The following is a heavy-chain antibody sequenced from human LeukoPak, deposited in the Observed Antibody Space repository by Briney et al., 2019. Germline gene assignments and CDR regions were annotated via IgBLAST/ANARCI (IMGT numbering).Heavy chain of an antibody. CDR2: ISAYNGNT. Sequence: ASVKVSCKASGYTFVSYGISWVRQAPGQGLEWMGWISAYNGNTNYAQKLQGRVTMTTDTSTSTAYMELRSLRSDDTAVYYCSRAHSYSSGWSGYSDYWGQGTLVTVSS. CDR3: SRAHSYSSGWSGYSDY. V-gene: IGHV1-18*01. D-gene: IGHD6-19*01. J-gene: IGHJ4*02. CDR1: GYTFVSYG.